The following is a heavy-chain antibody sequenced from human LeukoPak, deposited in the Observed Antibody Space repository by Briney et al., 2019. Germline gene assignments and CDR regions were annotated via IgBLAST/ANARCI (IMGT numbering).Heavy chain of an antibody. Sequence: GASVKVSCKASGYTFTSYGISWVRQAPGQGLEWMGWISAYNGNANYAQKLQGRVTMTTDTSTSTAYMELRSLRSDDTAVYYCARDPGHSYYYYYYMDVWGKGTTVTVSS. J-gene: IGHJ6*03. D-gene: IGHD3-10*01. CDR1: GYTFTSYG. CDR2: ISAYNGNA. V-gene: IGHV1-18*01. CDR3: ARDPGHSYYYYYYMDV.